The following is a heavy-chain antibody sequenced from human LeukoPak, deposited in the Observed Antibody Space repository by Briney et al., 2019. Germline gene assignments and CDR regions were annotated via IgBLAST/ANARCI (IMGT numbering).Heavy chain of an antibody. V-gene: IGHV1-69*13. CDR3: AREMGGDFGVVIIS. Sequence: ASVKVSCKASGYTFTSYGISWVRQAPGQGLEWMGGIIPIFGTANYAQKFQGRVTITADESTSTAYMELSSLRSEDTAVYYCAREMGGDFGVVIISWGQGTLVTVSS. CDR2: IIPIFGTA. J-gene: IGHJ5*02. D-gene: IGHD3-3*01. CDR1: GYTFTSYG.